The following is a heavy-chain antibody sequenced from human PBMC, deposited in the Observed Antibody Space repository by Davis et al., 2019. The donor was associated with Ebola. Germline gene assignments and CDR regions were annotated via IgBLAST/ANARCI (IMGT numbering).Heavy chain of an antibody. CDR3: ARQGDYYYYYGMDV. CDR2: INHSGST. D-gene: IGHD4/OR15-4a*01. V-gene: IGHV4-34*01. J-gene: IGHJ6*02. CDR1: GGSFSGYY. Sequence: SETLSFTCAVYGGSFSGYYWSWIRQPPGKGLEWIGEINHSGSTNYNPSLKSRVTISVDTSKNQFSLKLSSVTAADTAVYYCARQGDYYYYYGMDVWGQGTTVTVSS.